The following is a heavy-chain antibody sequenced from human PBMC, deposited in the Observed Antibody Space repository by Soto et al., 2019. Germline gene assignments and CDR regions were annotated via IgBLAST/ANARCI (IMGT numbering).Heavy chain of an antibody. Sequence: SWIRQTTRKGLEWIGYIYYSGSTNYNPSLKSRVTISVDTSKNQFSLKLSSVTAADTAVYFFSKVKSGQQLTAVFLHSWG. J-gene: IGHJ5*01. CDR2: IYYSGST. CDR3: SKVKSGQQLTAVFLHS. D-gene: IGHD6-13*01. V-gene: IGHV4-59*01.